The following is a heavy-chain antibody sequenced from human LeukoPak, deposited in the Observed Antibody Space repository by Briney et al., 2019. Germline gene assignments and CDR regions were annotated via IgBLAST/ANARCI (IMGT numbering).Heavy chain of an antibody. CDR1: GFTLRSYN. CDR2: ISTSSYYI. V-gene: IGHV3-21*01. Sequence: GGSLRLSCVVSGFTLRSYNMHWVRQAPGKGLERVSYISTSSYYIYYADSVKGRFTISRDDAKNSLYLQMNSLRDEDTALYYCARDASGSSTGLIDSWGQGTLVTVSS. J-gene: IGHJ4*02. D-gene: IGHD1-26*01. CDR3: ARDASGSSTGLIDS.